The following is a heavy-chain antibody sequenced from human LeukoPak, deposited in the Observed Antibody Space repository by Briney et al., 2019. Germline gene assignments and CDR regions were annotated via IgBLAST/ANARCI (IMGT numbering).Heavy chain of an antibody. Sequence: GGSLRLSCTASGFTFGDYAMSWVRQAPGKGLEWVGFIRSKAYGGTTEYAASVKGRFTISRDDSKSIAYLQMNSLKTEDAAVYYCTRDYDSSGYYYWGQGTLVTVSS. V-gene: IGHV3-49*04. CDR1: GFTFGDYA. D-gene: IGHD3-22*01. J-gene: IGHJ4*02. CDR2: IRSKAYGGTT. CDR3: TRDYDSSGYYY.